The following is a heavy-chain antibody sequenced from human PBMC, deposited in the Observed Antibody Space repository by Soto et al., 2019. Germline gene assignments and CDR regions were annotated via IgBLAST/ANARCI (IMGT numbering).Heavy chain of an antibody. J-gene: IGHJ5*01. D-gene: IGHD2-15*01. Sequence: QVHLQESGPGLVAPSGTLSLTCTLSGGSVRAPDWWSWVRQSPDKGLEWIAEVHISGHSNYNPSLRSRVSVSIDSSKNQFYLNLNSVTAAATAIYYCARVPQGCSAHSCYFDPWGQGTQVTISS. CDR3: ARVPQGCSAHSCYFDP. V-gene: IGHV4-4*02. CDR1: GGSVRAPDW. CDR2: VHISGHS.